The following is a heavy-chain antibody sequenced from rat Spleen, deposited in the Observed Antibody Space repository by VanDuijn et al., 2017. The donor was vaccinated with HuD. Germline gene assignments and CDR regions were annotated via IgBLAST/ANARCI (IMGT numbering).Heavy chain of an antibody. CDR1: GFTFSDYA. J-gene: IGHJ3*01. CDR2: IINEGSNT. V-gene: IGHV5-17*01. CDR3: ARHGGLRNWFTY. D-gene: IGHD4-1*01. Sequence: EAQLVESGGGLVQPGRSLKFSCAASGFTFSDYAMAWVRQTPTKGLEWIATIINEGSNTFYRDSVKGRFTISRDDANSTQFLLMDILRSEDTATYYCARHGGLRNWFTYWGQGTLVTVSS.